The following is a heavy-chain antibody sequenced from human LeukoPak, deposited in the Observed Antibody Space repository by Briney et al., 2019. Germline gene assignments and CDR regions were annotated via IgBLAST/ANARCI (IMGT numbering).Heavy chain of an antibody. J-gene: IGHJ4*02. CDR3: ATSSGWYYFDY. D-gene: IGHD6-19*01. V-gene: IGHV3-74*01. CDR2: INSGGSGT. Sequence: QSGGSLRLSCAASGFAFSSNWMHWVRQTPGKGLVWVSRINSGGSGTSYADSVEGRFTISRDNAKNTLYPQMNSLRAEDTAVYYCATSSGWYYFDYWGQGTLVTVSS. CDR1: GFAFSSNW.